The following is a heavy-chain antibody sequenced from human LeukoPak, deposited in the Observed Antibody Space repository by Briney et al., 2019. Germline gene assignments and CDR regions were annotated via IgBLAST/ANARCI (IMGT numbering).Heavy chain of an antibody. Sequence: PGGSLRLSCAASGFTFSGSAMHWVRQAPGKGLEWVGRIRSKANSYATAYAASVKGRFTISRDDSKNTAYLQMNSLKTEDTAVYYCFIYDSSGYYLRDYWGQGTLVTVSS. CDR3: FIYDSSGYYLRDY. V-gene: IGHV3-73*01. D-gene: IGHD3-22*01. CDR1: GFTFSGSA. CDR2: IRSKANSYAT. J-gene: IGHJ4*02.